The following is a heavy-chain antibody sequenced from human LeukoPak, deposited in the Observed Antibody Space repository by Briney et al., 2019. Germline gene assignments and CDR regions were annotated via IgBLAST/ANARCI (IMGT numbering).Heavy chain of an antibody. Sequence: GGSLRLSCAASGFTFSSYAMSWVRQAPGKGLEWVSAISGSGGSTYYADSVKGRFTISRDNSKNTLYLQMNSLRAEDTAVYYCGAEDIVVVPAAILKGDWFDPWGQGTLVTVSS. CDR3: GAEDIVVVPAAILKGDWFDP. CDR2: ISGSGGST. J-gene: IGHJ5*02. D-gene: IGHD2-2*02. CDR1: GFTFSSYA. V-gene: IGHV3-23*01.